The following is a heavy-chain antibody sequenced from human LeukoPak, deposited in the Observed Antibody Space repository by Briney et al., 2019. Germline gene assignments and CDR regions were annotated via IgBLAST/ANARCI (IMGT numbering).Heavy chain of an antibody. CDR1: GGSISSYY. CDR2: IYTSGST. CDR3: ARVGRRLLYYYYYGMDV. D-gene: IGHD2-15*01. J-gene: IGHJ6*02. V-gene: IGHV4-4*09. Sequence: SETLSLTCTVSGGSISSYYWSWIRQPPGKGLEWIGYIYTSGSTNYNPSLKSRVTISVDTSKNQFSLKLSSVTAADTAVYYCARVGRRLLYYYYYGMDVWGQGTTVTVSS.